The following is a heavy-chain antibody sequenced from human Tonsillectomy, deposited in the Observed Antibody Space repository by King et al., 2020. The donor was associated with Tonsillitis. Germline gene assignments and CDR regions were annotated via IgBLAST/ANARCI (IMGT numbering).Heavy chain of an antibody. J-gene: IGHJ6*02. CDR2: VYYSGST. D-gene: IGHD2-2*02. Sequence: QLQESGPGLVKPSETLSLTCTVSGGSIRSYYWSWIRQPPGKGLEWIGYVYYSGSTKYNPSLKSRVTISVDTSKNQFSLILRSVTAADTAVYYCAREGMDCSSTRCYIGDPLYYGMDVWGQGTTVTVSS. V-gene: IGHV4-59*01. CDR1: GGSIRSYY. CDR3: AREGMDCSSTRCYIGDPLYYGMDV.